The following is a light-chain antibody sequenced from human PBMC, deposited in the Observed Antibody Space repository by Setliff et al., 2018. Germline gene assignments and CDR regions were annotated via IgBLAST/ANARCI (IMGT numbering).Light chain of an antibody. J-gene: IGLJ2*01. CDR2: DVN. Sequence: VLTQPRSVSGSPGQSVTISCTGTNSDVGGYNYVSWYQQHPGKAPKLMIYDVNKRPSGVPDRFSDSKSGNTASLTISGLQAEDEADYYCCSYAGSYTVIFGGGTKGTVL. V-gene: IGLV2-11*01. CDR1: NSDVGGYNY. CDR3: CSYAGSYTVI.